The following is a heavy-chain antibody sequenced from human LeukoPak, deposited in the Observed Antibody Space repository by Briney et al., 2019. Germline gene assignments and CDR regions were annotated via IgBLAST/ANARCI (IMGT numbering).Heavy chain of an antibody. J-gene: IGHJ4*02. CDR2: IYYSGST. V-gene: IGHV4-39*01. D-gene: IGHD6-13*01. Sequence: ASETLSLTCTVSGGSISSSSYYWGWIRQPPGKGLEWIGSIYYSGSTYYNPSLKSRVTISVDTSKNQFSLKLSPVTAADTAVYYCARRRYSSSWYDYWGQGTLVTVSS. CDR3: ARRRYSSSWYDY. CDR1: GGSISSSSYY.